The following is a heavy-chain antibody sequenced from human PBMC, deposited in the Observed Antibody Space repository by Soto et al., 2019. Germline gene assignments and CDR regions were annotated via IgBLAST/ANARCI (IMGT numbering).Heavy chain of an antibody. CDR2: ISSSSYI. V-gene: IGHV3-21*01. D-gene: IGHD2-15*01. Sequence: PGGSLRLSCAASGFTFSSYSMNWVRQAPGKGLEWVSSISSSSYIYYADSVKGRFTISRDNAKNSLYLQMNSLRAEDTAVYYCARAHCSGGSCYNGWLDPWGQGTLVTVSS. J-gene: IGHJ5*02. CDR3: ARAHCSGGSCYNGWLDP. CDR1: GFTFSSYS.